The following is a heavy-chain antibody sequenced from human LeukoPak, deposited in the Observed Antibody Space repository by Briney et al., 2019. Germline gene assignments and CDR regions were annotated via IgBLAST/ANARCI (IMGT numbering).Heavy chain of an antibody. V-gene: IGHV3-21*01. CDR1: GFTFSSYS. J-gene: IGHJ4*02. CDR2: ISSSSSYI. D-gene: IGHD4-11*01. Sequence: GGSLRLSCAASGFTFSSYSMNWVRQAPGKGLEWVSSISSSSSYIYYADSVKGRFTISRDNAKNSLYLQMNSLRAEDTDVYYCARDDYSNYGATNDYWGQGTLVTVSS. CDR3: ARDDYSNYGATNDY.